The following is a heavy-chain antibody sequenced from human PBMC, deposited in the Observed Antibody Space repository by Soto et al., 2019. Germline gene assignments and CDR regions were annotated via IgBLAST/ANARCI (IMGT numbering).Heavy chain of an antibody. J-gene: IGHJ2*01. Sequence: GGSLRLSCAASGFTFSSYAMSWVRQAPGKGLEWVAVIWYDGSNKYYADSVKGRFTTSRDNSKNTLYLQMNSLRAEDTAVYYCARGPPRGYSYGYWYFDLWGRGTLVTVSS. CDR3: ARGPPRGYSYGYWYFDL. D-gene: IGHD5-18*01. V-gene: IGHV3-33*08. CDR1: GFTFSSYA. CDR2: IWYDGSNK.